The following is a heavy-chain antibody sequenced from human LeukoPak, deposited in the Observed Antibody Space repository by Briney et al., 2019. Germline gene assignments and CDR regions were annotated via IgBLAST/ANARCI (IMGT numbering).Heavy chain of an antibody. D-gene: IGHD5-12*01. CDR3: ARRIVATLEAAFDI. CDR2: IKQDGSEK. J-gene: IGHJ3*02. V-gene: IGHV3-7*01. CDR1: GFTFSSYW. Sequence: GGSLRLSCAASGFTFSSYWMSWVRQAPGKGLEWVANIKQDGSEKYYVDSVKGRFTISRDNAKNSLYLQMNSLRAEDTAVYYCARRIVATLEAAFDIWGQGTMVTVSS.